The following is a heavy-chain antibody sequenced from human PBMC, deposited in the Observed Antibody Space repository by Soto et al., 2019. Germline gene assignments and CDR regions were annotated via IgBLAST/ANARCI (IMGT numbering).Heavy chain of an antibody. CDR1: GFTFSSYA. CDR3: AKSHRPSSYYYYYGMDV. J-gene: IGHJ6*02. Sequence: GSLRLSCAASGFTFSSYAMSWVRQAPGKGLEWVSAISGSGGSTYYADSVKGRFTISRDNSKNTLYLQMNSLRAEDTAVYYCAKSHRPSSYYYYYGMDVWGQGTTVTVSS. V-gene: IGHV3-23*01. CDR2: ISGSGGST.